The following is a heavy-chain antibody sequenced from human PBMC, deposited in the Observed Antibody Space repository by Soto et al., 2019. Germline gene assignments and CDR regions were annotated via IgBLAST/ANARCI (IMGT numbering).Heavy chain of an antibody. CDR1: GFSFGSYA. Sequence: GGSLRLSCAVSGFSFGSYAMSWVRQSPGRGLEWVSIINNSGDTYYADCVKGRLTISRDNSKTMLYVQRNSRRAEDTAGFYCGKALWPSSGYCWHGYSLFDFWGQGTLVTVSS. D-gene: IGHD3-3*01. J-gene: IGHJ4*02. CDR3: GKALWPSSGYCWHGYSLFDF. CDR2: INNSGDT. V-gene: IGHV3-23*01.